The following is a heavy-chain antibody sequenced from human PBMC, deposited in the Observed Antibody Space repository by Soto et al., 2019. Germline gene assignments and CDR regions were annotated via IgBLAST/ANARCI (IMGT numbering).Heavy chain of an antibody. Sequence: QVQLQESGPGLVKPSETLSLTCAVSGDSLSGTYWWSWVRQAPGGGPQWIGGIAYSGTTHYDPSLMSRVTISMDKSRSEFSLTLISVTAAASASYYCARHILVTGTRGFDFWGQGILVTVSS. V-gene: IGHV4-4*02. J-gene: IGHJ4*02. D-gene: IGHD6-19*01. CDR1: GDSLSGTYW. CDR2: IAYSGTT. CDR3: ARHILVTGTRGFDF.